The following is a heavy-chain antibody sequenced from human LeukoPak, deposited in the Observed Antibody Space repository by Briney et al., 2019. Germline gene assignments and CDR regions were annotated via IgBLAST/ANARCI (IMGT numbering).Heavy chain of an antibody. CDR1: GYNFDSYW. CDR3: ARRASSWPPGIDY. Sequence: GGSLKISCEGSGYNFDSYWIAWVRQMPGKGLEWMGIIYPGDSDTRYSPSFQGQVTISADKSISTAYLQWSSLKASDTAMYYCARRASSWPPGIDYWGQGTLVTVSS. CDR2: IYPGDSDT. V-gene: IGHV5-51*01. J-gene: IGHJ4*02. D-gene: IGHD6-13*01.